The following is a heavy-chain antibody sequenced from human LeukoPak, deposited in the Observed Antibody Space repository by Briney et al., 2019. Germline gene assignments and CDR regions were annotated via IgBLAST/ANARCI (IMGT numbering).Heavy chain of an antibody. Sequence: SETLSLTCTVSGGSISSSSYYWGWIRQPPGKGLEWIGSIYYSGSTYYNPSLKSRVTISIDTSKNQFSLKLSSVTAADTALYYCASGGLSGSSSGLVWFDPWGHGTLSPSPQ. V-gene: IGHV4-39*01. J-gene: IGHJ5*02. CDR2: IYYSGST. D-gene: IGHD6-6*01. CDR1: GGSISSSSYY. CDR3: ASGGLSGSSSGLVWFDP.